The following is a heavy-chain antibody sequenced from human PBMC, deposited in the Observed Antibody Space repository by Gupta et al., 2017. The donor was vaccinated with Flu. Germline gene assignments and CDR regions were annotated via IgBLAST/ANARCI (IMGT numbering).Heavy chain of an antibody. J-gene: IGHJ6*02. Sequence: QVTLRESGPALVIPTQTLTLTSTFSGFSLSTGGMCVSCVRQSPGKALEWLALIDWDDDKYYNTFLKTRLTISKDNSKNQVDLTMTNMDPVDTATYYCARTPYYHYGLDVWGQGTTVTVS. CDR2: IDWDDDK. CDR1: GFSLSTGGMC. CDR3: ARTPYYHYGLDV. V-gene: IGHV2-70*20.